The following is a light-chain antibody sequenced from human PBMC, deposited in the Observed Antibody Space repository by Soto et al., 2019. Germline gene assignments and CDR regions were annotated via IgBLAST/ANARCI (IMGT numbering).Light chain of an antibody. CDR2: GAS. CDR3: QQYNNWWT. V-gene: IGKV3-15*01. J-gene: IGKJ1*01. Sequence: EIVMTQSPATLSVSPGERATLSCRASQSVSNNLAWYQKKPGQAPRLLIYGASTRATGIPARFSGSGSGTEFTLIISSLQSKDFAVYYCQQYNNWWTFGQGTRVEI. CDR1: QSVSNN.